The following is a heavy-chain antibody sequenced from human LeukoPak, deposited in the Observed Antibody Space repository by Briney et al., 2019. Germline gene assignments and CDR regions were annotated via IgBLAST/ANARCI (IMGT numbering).Heavy chain of an antibody. CDR2: IYPGDSDS. Sequence: GESLKISCKGSGYSFTTYWIGWVRQMPGKGLEWMGIIYPGDSDSRYSPSFQGQVTISADESISTAYLLWSSLKASDTAMYYCARLSGRATIDYWGQGTLVTVSS. CDR3: ARLSGRATIDY. J-gene: IGHJ4*02. CDR1: GYSFTTYW. V-gene: IGHV5-51*01. D-gene: IGHD3-10*01.